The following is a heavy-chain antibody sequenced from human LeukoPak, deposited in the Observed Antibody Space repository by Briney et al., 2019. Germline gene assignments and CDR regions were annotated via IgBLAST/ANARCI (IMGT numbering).Heavy chain of an antibody. D-gene: IGHD2-8*01. CDR1: GYTFTSYY. V-gene: IGHV1-46*01. Sequence: ASVKVSCKASGYTFTSYYMHWVRQAPGQGLELMGIINPSGGSTSYAQKFQGRVTMTRDTSTSTVYMELSSLRSEDTAVCYCARADPLYIVLMVYATHLDYWGQGTLVTVSS. CDR2: INPSGGST. CDR3: ARADPLYIVLMVYATHLDY. J-gene: IGHJ4*02.